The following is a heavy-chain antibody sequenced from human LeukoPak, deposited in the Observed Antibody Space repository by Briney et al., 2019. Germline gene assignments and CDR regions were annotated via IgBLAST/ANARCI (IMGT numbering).Heavy chain of an antibody. CDR3: ARVAHIDDYYYPMDV. Sequence: ASVKVSCKASGYTFTGYYIHWVRQAPGQGLEWMGWLNPDGGGAYYAQSFQGRVTMTRDTSISTAYMELSSLRFDDTAVYYCARVAHIDDYYYPMDVWGQGTTVTVSS. CDR1: GYTFTGYY. J-gene: IGHJ6*02. V-gene: IGHV1-2*02. D-gene: IGHD3-9*01. CDR2: LNPDGGGA.